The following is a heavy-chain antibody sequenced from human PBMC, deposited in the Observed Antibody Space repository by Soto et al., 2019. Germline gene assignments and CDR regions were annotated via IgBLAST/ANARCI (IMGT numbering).Heavy chain of an antibody. CDR3: ASHSIMITFGGVIDPSGYFQH. Sequence: SVKVSCKASGGTFSSYAISWVRQAPGQGPEWMGGIIPIFGTANYAQKFQGRVTITADESTSTAYMELSSLRSEDTAVYYCASHSIMITFGGVIDPSGYFQHWGQGTLVTVSS. V-gene: IGHV1-69*13. CDR1: GGTFSSYA. J-gene: IGHJ1*01. D-gene: IGHD3-16*02. CDR2: IIPIFGTA.